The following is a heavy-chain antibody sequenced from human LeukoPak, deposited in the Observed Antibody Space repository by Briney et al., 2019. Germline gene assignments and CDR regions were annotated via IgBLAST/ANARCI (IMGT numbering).Heavy chain of an antibody. CDR1: GFTFDDYA. D-gene: IGHD4-17*01. V-gene: IGHV3-9*03. J-gene: IGHJ4*02. CDR3: AKALYGDYGPAGFDY. CDR2: ISWNSGSI. Sequence: SLRLSCAASGFTFDDYAMHWVRQAPGKGLEWVSGISWNSGSIGYADSVKGRFTISRDNAKNSVYLQMNSLRVEDMALYYCAKALYGDYGPAGFDYWGQGTLVTVSS.